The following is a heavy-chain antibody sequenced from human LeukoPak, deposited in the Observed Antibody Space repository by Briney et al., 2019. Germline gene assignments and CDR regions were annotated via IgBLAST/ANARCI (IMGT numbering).Heavy chain of an antibody. V-gene: IGHV4-31*03. CDR2: IYYTGTT. CDR1: GGSISSGTSY. J-gene: IGHJ5*02. CDR3: ARGDGGNSGECWFDP. D-gene: IGHD4-23*01. Sequence: SQTLSLTCTVSGGSISSGTSYWSWIRQHPGKGLEWIGYIYYTGTTYYNPSLKSRVTISVDTSKNQFSLKLSSVTAADTAVYYCARGDGGNSGECWFDPWGQGTLVTVSS.